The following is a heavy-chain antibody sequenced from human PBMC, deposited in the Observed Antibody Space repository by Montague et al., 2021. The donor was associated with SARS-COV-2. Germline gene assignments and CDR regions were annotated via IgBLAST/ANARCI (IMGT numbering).Heavy chain of an antibody. CDR1: GGSISSGSYY. CDR3: ARAPHYDFWSGYYPGEGYYYYYMDV. D-gene: IGHD3-3*01. V-gene: IGHV4-61*02. Sequence: TLSLTCTVSGGSISSGSYYWSWIRQPAGKGLEWIGRIYTSGSTNYNPSLKSRVTISVDTSKNQFSLKLSSVTAADTAVYYCARAPHYDFWSGYYPGEGYYYYYMDVWGKGTTVTVSS. J-gene: IGHJ6*03. CDR2: IYTSGST.